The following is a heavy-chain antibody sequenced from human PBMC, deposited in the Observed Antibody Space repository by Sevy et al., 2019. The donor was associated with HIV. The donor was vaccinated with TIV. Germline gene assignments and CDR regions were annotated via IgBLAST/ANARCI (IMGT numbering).Heavy chain of an antibody. J-gene: IGHJ4*02. CDR1: GFTFSNYG. CDR2: ISYDGSNK. V-gene: IGHV3-30*18. CDR3: AKDRGGSYYTGRLFLGFDY. D-gene: IGHD1-26*01. Sequence: GGSLRLSCAASGFTFSNYGMHWVRQAPGKGLEWVAVISYDGSNKYYADSVKRRFTISRDNSKNTLYLQMNSLRTEDTAMYYCAKDRGGSYYTGRLFLGFDYWGQGTLVTVSS.